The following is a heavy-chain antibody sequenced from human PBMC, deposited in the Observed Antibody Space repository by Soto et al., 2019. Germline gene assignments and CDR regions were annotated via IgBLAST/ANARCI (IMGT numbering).Heavy chain of an antibody. CDR1: GVAFSGYY. V-gene: IGHV4-34*01. D-gene: IGHD5-12*01. Sequence: HVHLQQWGTRLLEPSATRSRTCAVCGVAFSGYYWSWIRQPPGNGLEWIGEINPGGSSNHNPSLKSRITSSVDRSKKQFSRRLSSVTAADTAVYYCERGGVRYSWTISCPLLDYWGQGALVTVSS. CDR2: INPGGSS. CDR3: ERGGVRYSWTISCPLLDY. J-gene: IGHJ4*02.